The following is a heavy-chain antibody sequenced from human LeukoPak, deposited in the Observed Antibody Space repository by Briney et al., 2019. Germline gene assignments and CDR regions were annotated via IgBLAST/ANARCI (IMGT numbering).Heavy chain of an antibody. Sequence: GASVKVSCKASGYTFTGYYMHWVRQAPGQGLEWMGWINPNSGGTNYAQKFQGRVTMTRDTSISTAYMELSRLRSDDTAVYYCARSEYLAWYYFDYWGQGTLVTVSS. CDR2: INPNSGGT. CDR3: ARSEYLAWYYFDY. V-gene: IGHV1-2*02. D-gene: IGHD1-14*01. CDR1: GYTFTGYY. J-gene: IGHJ4*02.